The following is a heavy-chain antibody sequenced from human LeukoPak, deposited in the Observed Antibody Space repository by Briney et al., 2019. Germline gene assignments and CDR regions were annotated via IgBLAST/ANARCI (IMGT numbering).Heavy chain of an antibody. D-gene: IGHD2-2*01. Sequence: ASVKVSCKASGYTFTSCYMHWVRQAPGQGLEWMGIINPSGGSTSYAQKFQGRVTMTRDMSTSTVYMELSSLRSEDTAVYYCASGYCSSTSCLPIGYWGQGTLVTVSS. CDR1: GYTFTSCY. V-gene: IGHV1-46*01. CDR2: INPSGGST. J-gene: IGHJ4*02. CDR3: ASGYCSSTSCLPIGY.